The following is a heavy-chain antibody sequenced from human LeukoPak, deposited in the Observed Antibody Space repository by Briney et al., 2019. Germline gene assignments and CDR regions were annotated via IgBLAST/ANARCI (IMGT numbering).Heavy chain of an antibody. CDR3: ATRHHSRTYMVPLDS. Sequence: PSETLSLTCAVYGVSISSDNWWTWVRQPPGKGLEWIGETHRSGDTKYNPSHNGRVTISMDNSKNQLSLNLISVTAADTAIYFCATRHHSRTYMVPLDSWGQGTLVTVSS. V-gene: IGHV4/OR15-8*02. CDR2: THRSGDT. D-gene: IGHD3-10*01. J-gene: IGHJ4*02. CDR1: GVSISSDNW.